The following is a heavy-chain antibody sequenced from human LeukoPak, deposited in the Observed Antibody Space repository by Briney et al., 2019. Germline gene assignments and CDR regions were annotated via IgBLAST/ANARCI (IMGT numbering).Heavy chain of an antibody. D-gene: IGHD6-13*01. CDR1: GYTFTSYY. Sequence: ASVKVSCKASGYTFTSYYMHWVRQAPGQGLEWMGIINPSGGSTSYAQKFQGRVTMTRDTSTSTVYMELSSLRSEDTAVYYCARETGVRQQLVLGLDYWGQGTLVTVSS. V-gene: IGHV1-46*01. CDR2: INPSGGST. J-gene: IGHJ4*02. CDR3: ARETGVRQQLVLGLDY.